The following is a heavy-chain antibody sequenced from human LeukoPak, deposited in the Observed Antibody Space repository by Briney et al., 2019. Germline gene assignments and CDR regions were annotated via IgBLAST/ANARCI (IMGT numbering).Heavy chain of an antibody. CDR2: IRYDGSNK. CDR1: GFTFSSYG. CDR3: ARGVVPAVGAFDI. J-gene: IGHJ3*02. Sequence: GGSLRLSCAASGFTFSSYGMHWVRQAPGKGLEWVAFIRYDGSNKYYADSVKGRFTISRDNSKNTLYLQMNSLRAEDTAVYYCARGVVPAVGAFDIWGQGTMVTVSS. V-gene: IGHV3-30*02. D-gene: IGHD2-2*01.